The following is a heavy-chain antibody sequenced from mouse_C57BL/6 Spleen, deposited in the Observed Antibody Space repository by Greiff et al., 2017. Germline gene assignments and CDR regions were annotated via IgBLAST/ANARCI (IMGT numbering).Heavy chain of an antibody. CDR2: ILPGSGST. J-gene: IGHJ2*01. CDR3: ARKNPIYYDYDY. V-gene: IGHV1-9*01. D-gene: IGHD2-4*01. Sequence: QVQLQQSGAELMKPGASVKLSCKATGYTFTGYWIEWVKQRPGHGLEWIGEILPGSGSTNYNEKFKGKATFTADPSSNTAYMQLSSLTTEDSAIYYCARKNPIYYDYDYWGQGTTLTVSS. CDR1: GYTFTGYW.